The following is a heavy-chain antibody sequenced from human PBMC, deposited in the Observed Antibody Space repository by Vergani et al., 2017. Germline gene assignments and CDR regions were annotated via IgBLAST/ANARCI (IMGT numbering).Heavy chain of an antibody. CDR1: GFTFSSYS. V-gene: IGHV3-48*01. D-gene: IGHD7-27*01. J-gene: IGHJ6*03. CDR2: ISSSSSTI. CDR3: AKAKTGGAYYYYYMDV. Sequence: EVQLVESGGGLVQPGGSLRLSCAASGFTFSSYSMNWVRQAPGKGLEWVSYISSSSSTIYYADSVKGRFTISRDNAKNSLYLQMNSLRAEDTAVYYCAKAKTGGAYYYYYMDVWGKGTTVTVSS.